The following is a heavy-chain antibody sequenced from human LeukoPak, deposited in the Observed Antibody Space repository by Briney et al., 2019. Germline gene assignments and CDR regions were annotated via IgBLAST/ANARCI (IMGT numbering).Heavy chain of an antibody. J-gene: IGHJ4*02. D-gene: IGHD6-19*01. CDR1: GFIFNKNG. V-gene: IGHV3-30*02. Sequence: GSLRLSCVTSGFIFNKNGMHWVRQAPGKGLEWVSYIRKNGRDQYYADSVKGRFTISRDDSKNTVHLQITNLRSEDTAVYYCAKDWQWSQDYWGQGTLITVSS. CDR2: IRKNGRDQ. CDR3: AKDWQWSQDY.